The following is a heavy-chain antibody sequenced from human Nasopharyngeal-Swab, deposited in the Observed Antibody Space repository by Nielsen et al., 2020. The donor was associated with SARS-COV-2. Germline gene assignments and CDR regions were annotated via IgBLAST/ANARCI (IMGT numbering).Heavy chain of an antibody. V-gene: IGHV4-34*01. Sequence: WIRQPSGKGLEWIGEINHSGSTNYNPSLKSRVTISVDTSKNQFSLKLSSVTAADTAVYYCARGHCSSTSCYPRPFDYWGQGTLVTVSS. CDR3: ARGHCSSTSCYPRPFDY. D-gene: IGHD2-2*01. J-gene: IGHJ4*02. CDR2: INHSGST.